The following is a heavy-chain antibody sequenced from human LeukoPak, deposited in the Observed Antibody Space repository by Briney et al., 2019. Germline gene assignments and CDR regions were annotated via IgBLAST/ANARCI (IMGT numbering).Heavy chain of an antibody. CDR3: ARGDGYNFWDD. V-gene: IGHV3-53*01. J-gene: IGHJ4*02. CDR1: GFTVSSNY. Sequence: PGGSLRLSCAASGFTVSSNYMSWVRQAPGKGLEWVSVFYKGGSTYYADSVQGRFTISRDNSKNTVYLQMNSLRAEDTALYYCARGDGYNFWDDWGQGTLVIVSS. CDR2: FYKGGST. D-gene: IGHD5-24*01.